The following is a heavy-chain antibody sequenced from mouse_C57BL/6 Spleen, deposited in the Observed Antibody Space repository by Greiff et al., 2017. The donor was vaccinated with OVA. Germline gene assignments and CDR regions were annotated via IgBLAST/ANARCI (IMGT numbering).Heavy chain of an antibody. CDR3: ARDYYGSSYVFDY. D-gene: IGHD1-1*01. CDR2: ISDGGSYT. CDR1: GFTFSSYA. J-gene: IGHJ2*01. V-gene: IGHV5-4*01. Sequence: DVHLVESGGGLVKPGGSLKLSCAASGFTFSSYAMSWVRQTPEKRLEWVATISDGGSYTYSPDNVKGRFTISRDNAKNNLYLQMSHLKSEDTAMYYCARDYYGSSYVFDYWGQGTTLTVSS.